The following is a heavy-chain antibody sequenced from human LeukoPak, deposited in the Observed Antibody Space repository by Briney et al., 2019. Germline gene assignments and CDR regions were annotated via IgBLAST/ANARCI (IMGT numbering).Heavy chain of an antibody. D-gene: IGHD4-23*01. Sequence: SETLSLTCTVSGGSISSYYWSWIRQTPGKGLEWIGDIYYSGSTNYNPSLKSRVTISVDTSKNQFSLKLSSVTAADTAVYYCARVMTTVVTPLYYYYYGMDVWGQGTTVTVSS. J-gene: IGHJ6*02. CDR2: IYYSGST. CDR1: GGSISSYY. CDR3: ARVMTTVVTPLYYYYYGMDV. V-gene: IGHV4-59*01.